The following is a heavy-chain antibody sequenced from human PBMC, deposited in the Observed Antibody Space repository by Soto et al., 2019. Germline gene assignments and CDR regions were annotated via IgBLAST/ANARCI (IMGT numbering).Heavy chain of an antibody. Sequence: GGSLRLSCAASGFTFSSYAMHWVRQAPGKGLEWVAVISYDGSNKYYADSVKGRFTISRDNSKNTLYLQMNSLRAEDTAVYYCARSYIVVVPAAPSYYYYGMDVWGQGTTVTVSS. CDR3: ARSYIVVVPAAPSYYYYGMDV. CDR2: ISYDGSNK. CDR1: GFTFSSYA. D-gene: IGHD2-2*01. V-gene: IGHV3-30-3*01. J-gene: IGHJ6*02.